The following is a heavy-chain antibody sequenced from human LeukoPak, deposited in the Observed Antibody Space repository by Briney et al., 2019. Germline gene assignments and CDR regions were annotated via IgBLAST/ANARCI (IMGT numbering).Heavy chain of an antibody. CDR1: GFTFSSYS. CDR2: ISSSSSTI. D-gene: IGHD1-26*01. CDR3: AKGDTTWELLHDY. J-gene: IGHJ4*02. Sequence: PGGSLRLSCAASGFTFSSYSMNWVRQAPGKGLEWVSYISSSSSTIYYADSVKGRFTISRDNAKNSLYLQMNSLRAEDTAVYYCAKGDTTWELLHDYWGQGTLVTVSS. V-gene: IGHV3-48*01.